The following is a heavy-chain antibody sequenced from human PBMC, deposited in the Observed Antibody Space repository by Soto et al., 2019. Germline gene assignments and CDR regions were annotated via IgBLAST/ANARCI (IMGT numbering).Heavy chain of an antibody. CDR1: GFSLTTSPVG. J-gene: IGHJ4*02. V-gene: IGHV2-5*02. Sequence: QITLKESGPTLVKPTQTLTLTCTFSGFSLTTSPVGVGWIRQPPGKALECLALIYWDDDKRYSPSLKSRLTITKDTSKNQVVLTMTDLDPVDTATYYCAHRRAMGSNWNYGDFDYWGKGTVVTVSS. CDR2: IYWDDDK. D-gene: IGHD1-7*01. CDR3: AHRRAMGSNWNYGDFDY.